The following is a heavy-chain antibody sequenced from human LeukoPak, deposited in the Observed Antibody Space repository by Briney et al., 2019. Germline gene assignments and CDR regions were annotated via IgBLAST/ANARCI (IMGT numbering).Heavy chain of an antibody. CDR1: GGSISSSSYY. CDR2: IYYSGST. J-gene: IGHJ4*02. CDR3: ARDSSIAFGATDY. D-gene: IGHD3-10*01. Sequence: SETLSLTCTVSGGSISSSSYYWGWIRQPPGKGLEWIGSIYYSGSTYYNPSLKSRVTISVDTSKNQFSLKLSSVTAADTAVYYCARDSSIAFGATDYWGQGTLVTVSS. V-gene: IGHV4-39*02.